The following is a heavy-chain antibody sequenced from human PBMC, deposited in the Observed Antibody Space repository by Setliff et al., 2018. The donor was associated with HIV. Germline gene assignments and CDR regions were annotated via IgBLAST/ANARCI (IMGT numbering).Heavy chain of an antibody. CDR2: IYNTETT. J-gene: IGHJ4*02. V-gene: IGHV4-59*08. Sequence: ASETLSLTCIVSGAPISSGTWSWIRQPPGKGLQWIGFIYNTETTNYNPSLKSRVTISLDTSKNQFSLKLSSVTAADTAVYYCARVGWDYYDSSGVGEFDYWGQGTLVTVSS. D-gene: IGHD3-22*01. CDR1: GAPISSGT. CDR3: ARVGWDYYDSSGVGEFDY.